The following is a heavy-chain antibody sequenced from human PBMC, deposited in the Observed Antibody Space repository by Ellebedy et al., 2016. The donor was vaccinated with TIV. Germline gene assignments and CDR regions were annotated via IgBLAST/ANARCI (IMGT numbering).Heavy chain of an antibody. J-gene: IGHJ5*02. D-gene: IGHD4-11*01. CDR1: GYTLNDLS. Sequence: ASVKVSCKVSGYTLNDLSLHWVRQGPGKRLEWMGGFEPEDGKIIYAQRFQGRVTMTEDTSTDIAYMELSSLRSEDTAVYYCAIGALHTWGQGTLVTVSS. V-gene: IGHV1-24*01. CDR3: AIGALHT. CDR2: FEPEDGKI.